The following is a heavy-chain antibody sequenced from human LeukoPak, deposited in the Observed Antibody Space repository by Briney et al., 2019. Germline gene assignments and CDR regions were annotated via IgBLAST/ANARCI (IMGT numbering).Heavy chain of an antibody. CDR3: ARDREAAAGSLPDY. CDR2: INPSGGGT. CDR1: GYTFTSHY. D-gene: IGHD6-13*01. Sequence: ASVKVSCKASGYTFTSHYMHWVRRAPGQGLEWMGIINPSGGGTRYAQKFQGRVTMTRDTPTSTVYMELSSLRSEDTAVYYCARDREAAAGSLPDYWGQGTLVIVSS. J-gene: IGHJ4*02. V-gene: IGHV1-46*01.